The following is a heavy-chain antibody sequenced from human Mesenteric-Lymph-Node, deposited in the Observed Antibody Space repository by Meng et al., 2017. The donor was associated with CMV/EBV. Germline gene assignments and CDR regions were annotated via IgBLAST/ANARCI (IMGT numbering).Heavy chain of an antibody. CDR3: ARSGYYDFWSGYPYGMDV. D-gene: IGHD3-3*01. CDR1: GDSISTYY. J-gene: IGHJ6*02. CDR2: IYNTGYT. Sequence: SETLSLTCIVSGDSISTYYWNWIRQPPGKGLEWIGYIYNTGYTNYNPSLKSRVTISVDTSKNHFSLKMTSVTAADTAIYYCARSGYYDFWSGYPYGMDVWGQGTTVTVSS. V-gene: IGHV4-59*01.